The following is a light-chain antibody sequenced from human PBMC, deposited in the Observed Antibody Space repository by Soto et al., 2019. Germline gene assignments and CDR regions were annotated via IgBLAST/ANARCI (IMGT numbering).Light chain of an antibody. CDR2: EGS. J-gene: IGLJ2*01. V-gene: IGLV2-23*03. CDR1: SSDVGSYNL. CDR3: CSYAGSSTFVV. Sequence: QSALTQPASVSGSPGQSITISCTGTSSDVGSYNLVPWYQQHPGKAPKLMIYEGSKRPSGVSNRFSSSKSGNTASLTISGLQAEDEADYYCCSYAGSSTFVVFGGGTKVTVL.